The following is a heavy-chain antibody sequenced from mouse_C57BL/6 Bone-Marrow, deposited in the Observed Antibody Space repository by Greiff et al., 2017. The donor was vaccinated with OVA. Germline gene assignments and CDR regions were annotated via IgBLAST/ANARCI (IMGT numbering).Heavy chain of an antibody. D-gene: IGHD2-5*01. CDR3: SVYSNYADYFDY. CDR2: INPGSGST. V-gene: IGHV1-55*01. Sequence: QVQLLQPGAELVKPGDSVKMSCKASGYTFTSYWITWVKQRPGQGLEWIGDINPGSGSTNYNEKLKSRVTLTVDTSSSTAYMQLNSLTSEDSAVYYGSVYSNYADYFDYWGQGTTLTVSS. CDR1: GYTFTSYW. J-gene: IGHJ2*01.